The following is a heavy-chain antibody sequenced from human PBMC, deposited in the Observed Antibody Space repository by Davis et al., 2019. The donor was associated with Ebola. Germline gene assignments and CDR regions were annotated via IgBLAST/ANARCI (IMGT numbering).Heavy chain of an antibody. Sequence: PGGSLRLSCAASGFTFSDYYMSWIRQAPGKGLEWVSYISSSSSYTNYADSVKGRFTISRDHAKNSLYPQMNSLRAEDTAVYYCARVGAAWPSYYGMDVWGQGTTVTVSS. CDR3: ARVGAAWPSYYGMDV. J-gene: IGHJ6*02. CDR1: GFTFSDYY. D-gene: IGHD3-10*01. V-gene: IGHV3-11*06. CDR2: ISSSSSYT.